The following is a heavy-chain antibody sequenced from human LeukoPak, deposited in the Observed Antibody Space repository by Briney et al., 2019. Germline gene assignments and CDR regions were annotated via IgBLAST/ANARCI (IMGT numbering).Heavy chain of an antibody. J-gene: IGHJ4*02. Sequence: GGSLRLSCAASGFAFSNYAMNWVRQAPGKGLEWVSAISGSGGSTYYADSVKGRFTISRDNSKNTLYLQMNSLRAEDTAVYYCAGSGYSYGYPFDYWGQGTLVTVSS. CDR2: ISGSGGST. D-gene: IGHD5-18*01. V-gene: IGHV3-23*01. CDR3: AGSGYSYGYPFDY. CDR1: GFAFSNYA.